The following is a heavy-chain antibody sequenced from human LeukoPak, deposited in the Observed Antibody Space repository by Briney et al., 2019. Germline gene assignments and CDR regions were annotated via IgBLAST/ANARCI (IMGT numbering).Heavy chain of an antibody. Sequence: GGSLRLSCEASGFTFSRYWMHWVRQAPGKGLVWVSRIKSDGKTNYADSAKGRFTISRDNAKNTVSLQMDSLRAEDTGVYYCARAPSEVGGYYPEYFRHWGQGTLVTVSS. CDR2: IKSDGKT. V-gene: IGHV3-74*01. D-gene: IGHD3-22*01. J-gene: IGHJ1*01. CDR3: ARAPSEVGGYYPEYFRH. CDR1: GFTFSRYW.